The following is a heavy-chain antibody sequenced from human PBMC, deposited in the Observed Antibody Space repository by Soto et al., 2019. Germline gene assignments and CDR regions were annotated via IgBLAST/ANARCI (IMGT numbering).Heavy chain of an antibody. CDR3: ARDKVPFYGPGSFAY. V-gene: IGHV3-74*01. CDR2: ITSDGSDT. D-gene: IGHD3-10*01. J-gene: IGHJ4*02. CDR1: GFTFSSYW. Sequence: EVQLVESGGGLVQPGGSLRLSCAASGFTFSSYWMHWVRQAPGKGLVWVSRITSDGSDTTYADSVKGRFTISRDNAKNTLLLQLNGLRAEDTAVYYCARDKVPFYGPGSFAYWGQGTLVTVSS.